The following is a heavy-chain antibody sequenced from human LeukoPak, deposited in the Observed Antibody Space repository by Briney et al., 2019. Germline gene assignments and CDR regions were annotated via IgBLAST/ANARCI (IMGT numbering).Heavy chain of an antibody. CDR1: GFTFSDYY. CDR2: ISSSSSYT. V-gene: IGHV3-11*05. Sequence: GGSLRLSCAASGFTFSDYYMSWIRQAPGKGLEWVSYISSSSSYTNYADSVKGRFTISRDNAKHSLYLQMNSLRAEDTAVYYCARDAHCDSSGYLPDYWGQGTLVTVSS. D-gene: IGHD3-22*01. J-gene: IGHJ4*02. CDR3: ARDAHCDSSGYLPDY.